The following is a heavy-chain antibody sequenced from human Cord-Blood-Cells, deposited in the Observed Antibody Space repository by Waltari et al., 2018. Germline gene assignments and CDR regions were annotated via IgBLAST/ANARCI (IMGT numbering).Heavy chain of an antibody. J-gene: IGHJ5*02. Sequence: QVQLQESGPGLVKPSETLSLTCTVSGGSISSYYWRWIRQPPGKGLEWIGYIYYSGSTNYNPSLKSRVTISVDTSKNQFSLKLSSVTAADTAVYYCARHRGAAAGSLVRWFDPWGQGTLVTVSS. CDR3: ARHRGAAAGSLVRWFDP. CDR1: GGSISSYY. V-gene: IGHV4-59*08. CDR2: IYYSGST. D-gene: IGHD6-13*01.